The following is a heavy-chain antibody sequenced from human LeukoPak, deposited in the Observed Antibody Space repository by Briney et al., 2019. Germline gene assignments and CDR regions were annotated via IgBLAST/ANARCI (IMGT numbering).Heavy chain of an antibody. CDR1: GFTLADYA. CDR2: ISGDGGST. Sequence: GRSLRLSCAASGFTLADYAMHWVRQAPGKGLEWVSLISGDGGSTYYADSVKGRFTISRDNSKNSLYLQMNSLRTKDTALYYCAKDPGGGNSGAFDIWGEGTKVTVSS. J-gene: IGHJ3*02. V-gene: IGHV3-43*02. CDR3: AKDPGGGNSGAFDI. D-gene: IGHD4-23*01.